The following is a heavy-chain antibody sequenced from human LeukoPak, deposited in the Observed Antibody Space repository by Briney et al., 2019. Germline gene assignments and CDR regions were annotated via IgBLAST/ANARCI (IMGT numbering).Heavy chain of an antibody. D-gene: IGHD3-3*01. Sequence: PSETLSLTCAVYGGSFSGYSWSWIRQPPGKGLEWIGEINHSGSTNYNPSLKSRVTISVDTSNNQFSLKLSSVTAADAAAYYCTRQTWRGVWKLGGTYWGQGTLVTVSS. J-gene: IGHJ4*02. CDR1: GGSFSGYS. CDR2: INHSGST. CDR3: TRQTWRGVWKLGGTY. V-gene: IGHV4-34*01.